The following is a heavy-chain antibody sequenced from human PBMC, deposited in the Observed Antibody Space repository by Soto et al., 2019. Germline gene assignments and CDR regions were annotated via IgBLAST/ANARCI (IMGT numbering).Heavy chain of an antibody. CDR3: ARDLRPPGIVVVPAAPFDY. V-gene: IGHV3-11*01. D-gene: IGHD2-2*01. CDR1: GFSFSEYH. Sequence: PGGSLRLSCAASGFSFSEYHMTWIRQAPGKGLEWISYISGSGATVYYADSLKGRFTISRDNARKSLYLQMNSLRAEDTAVYYCARDLRPPGIVVVPAAPFDYWGQGTLVTVSS. CDR2: ISGSGATV. J-gene: IGHJ4*02.